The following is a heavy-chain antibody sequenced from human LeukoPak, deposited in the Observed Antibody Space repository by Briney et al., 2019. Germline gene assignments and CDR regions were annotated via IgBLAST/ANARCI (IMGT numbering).Heavy chain of an antibody. CDR2: INHSGST. CDR1: GGSFSGYY. CDR3: ARAVLRYFDWLLPGSGDFDY. J-gene: IGHJ4*02. D-gene: IGHD3-9*01. V-gene: IGHV4-34*01. Sequence: SETLSLTCAAYGGSFSGYYWSWIRQPPGKGLEWIGEINHSGSTNYNPSLKSRVTISVDTSKNQFSLKLSSVTAADTAVYYCARAVLRYFDWLLPGSGDFDYWGQGTLVTVSS.